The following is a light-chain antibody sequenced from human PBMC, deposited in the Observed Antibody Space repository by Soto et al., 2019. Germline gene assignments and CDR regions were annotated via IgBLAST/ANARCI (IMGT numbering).Light chain of an antibody. V-gene: IGKV3-20*01. CDR2: GTS. J-gene: IGKJ2*01. CDR1: QSVSSSY. Sequence: EIVLTQSPGTLSLSPGERATLSCRASQSVSSSYLAWYQQRPGQAPRLLIYGTSRRATDIPDRFSGSGSGTDFTLNLSRLEPEDFAVYYCQHYGSSPYTFGQGTKLEIK. CDR3: QHYGSSPYT.